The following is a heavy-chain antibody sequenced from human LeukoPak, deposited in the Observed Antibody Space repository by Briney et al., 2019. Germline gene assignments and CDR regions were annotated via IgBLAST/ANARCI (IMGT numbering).Heavy chain of an antibody. D-gene: IGHD2-8*02. J-gene: IGHJ5*02. CDR1: GFTFSNDW. V-gene: IGHV3-7*01. Sequence: LAGGSLRLSCAASGFTFSNDWMSWVRQAPGKGLECVANIKKDGSEKYYINSVKGRFTISRDNAKNSLYLQMNSLRAEDTALYYCVKDAGTAWGQGTLVTVSS. CDR2: IKKDGSEK. CDR3: VKDAGTA.